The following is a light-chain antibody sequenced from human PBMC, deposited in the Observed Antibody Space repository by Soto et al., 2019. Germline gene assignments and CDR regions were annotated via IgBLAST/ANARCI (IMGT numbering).Light chain of an antibody. Sequence: IVMTQSPATLSVSPGERAALSCRASQSVSSKLAWYRQRPGQAPRLVIYDTSTRATGVPARFSGSGSGTGFTLTISSLQSEDFGVYYCQQYNDWFSITFGQGTRP. CDR3: QQYNDWFSIT. CDR2: DTS. CDR1: QSVSSK. V-gene: IGKV3-15*01. J-gene: IGKJ5*01.